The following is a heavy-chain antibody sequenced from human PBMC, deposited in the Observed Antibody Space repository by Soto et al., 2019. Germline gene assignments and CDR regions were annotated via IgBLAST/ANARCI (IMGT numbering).Heavy chain of an antibody. V-gene: IGHV1-2*04. J-gene: IGHJ6*02. CDR3: ARDKEGDSGYENYYYYGMDV. D-gene: IGHD5-12*01. CDR2: INPNSGGT. CDR1: GYTFTGYY. Sequence: ASVKVSCKASGYTFTGYYMHWVRQAPGQGLEWMGWINPNSGGTNYAQKFQGWVTMTRDTSISTAYMELSRLRSDDTAVYYCARDKEGDSGYENYYYYGMDVWGQGTTVTVSS.